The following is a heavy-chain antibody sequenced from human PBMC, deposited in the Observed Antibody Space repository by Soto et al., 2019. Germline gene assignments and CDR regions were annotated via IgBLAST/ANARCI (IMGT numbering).Heavy chain of an antibody. V-gene: IGHV1-69*06. CDR3: ARGIRYCSSTSCYYYYGMDV. D-gene: IGHD2-2*01. Sequence: SVNVSRKACGWTFSSYPISWVRQAPGQGLEWMGGIIPIFGTANYAQKFQGRVTITADKSTSTAYMELSSLRSEDTAVYYCARGIRYCSSTSCYYYYGMDVWGQGTTVTVSS. J-gene: IGHJ6*02. CDR2: IIPIFGTA. CDR1: GWTFSSYP.